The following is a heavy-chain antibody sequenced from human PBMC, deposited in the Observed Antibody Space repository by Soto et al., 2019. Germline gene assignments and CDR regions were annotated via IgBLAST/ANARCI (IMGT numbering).Heavy chain of an antibody. V-gene: IGHV1-69*12. D-gene: IGHD6-13*01. CDR2: IVPIFGSP. J-gene: IGHJ6*02. CDR3: ARSGTGIAAASHYYGMDV. Sequence: HVQLVQSGPEMKKPGSSVKVSCKASGGTFNSNAISWVRQAPGQGLEWLGGIVPIFGSPQYAQKFQGRVTITADQFTSTAYIELNSLRSDDTALYYCARSGTGIAAASHYYGMDVWGQGTTVTVSS. CDR1: GGTFNSNA.